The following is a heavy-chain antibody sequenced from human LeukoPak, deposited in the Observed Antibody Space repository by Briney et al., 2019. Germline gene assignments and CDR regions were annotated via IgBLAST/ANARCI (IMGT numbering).Heavy chain of an antibody. Sequence: SETLSLTCTVSGGSISSYYWSWIRQPPGKGLEWSGYIYYSGSTNYNPSLKSRVTISVDTSKNQFSLKLSSVTAADTAVYYCARKYYYGSGSINWFDPWGQGTLVTVSS. CDR1: GGSISSYY. CDR2: IYYSGST. CDR3: ARKYYYGSGSINWFDP. V-gene: IGHV4-59*01. J-gene: IGHJ5*02. D-gene: IGHD3-10*01.